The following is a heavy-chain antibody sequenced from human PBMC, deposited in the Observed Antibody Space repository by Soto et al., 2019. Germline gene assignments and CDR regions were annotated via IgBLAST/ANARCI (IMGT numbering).Heavy chain of an antibody. D-gene: IGHD2-2*01. CDR3: ARDLDCTSTGCYAAWFDP. J-gene: IGHJ5*02. CDR1: GYTFTNYG. CDR2: ISTHNGNT. V-gene: IGHV1-18*01. Sequence: QVQLVQSGAEVKKPGASVKVSCKASGYTFTNYGITWVRQAPGQGLEWMGWISTHNGNTKYAQNLQGRVTMTTDTSSTTAYMDLRSLRFDATAVYYCARDLDCTSTGCYAAWFDPWGQGTLVTVSS.